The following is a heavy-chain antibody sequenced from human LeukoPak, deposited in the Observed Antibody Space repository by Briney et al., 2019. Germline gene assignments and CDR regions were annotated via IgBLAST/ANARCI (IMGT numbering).Heavy chain of an antibody. D-gene: IGHD1-26*01. CDR3: ARDQSGEWELVSGWWFDP. CDR2: FDPEDGET. J-gene: IGHJ5*02. CDR1: RYTLTELS. Sequence: ASVKVSCKVSRYTLTELSMHWGRQAPGKGLEWMGGFDPEDGETIYAQKFQGRVTMTRDMSTSTDYMELSSLRFEDTAVYYCARDQSGEWELVSGWWFDPWGQGTLVTVSS. V-gene: IGHV1-24*01.